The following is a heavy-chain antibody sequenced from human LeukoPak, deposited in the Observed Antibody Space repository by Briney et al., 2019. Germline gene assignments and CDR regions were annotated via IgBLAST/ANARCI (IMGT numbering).Heavy chain of an antibody. J-gene: IGHJ6*02. V-gene: IGHV4-59*12. CDR3: ARITMDRYYYYYGMDV. CDR1: GGSISSYY. CDR2: IYYSGST. D-gene: IGHD3-10*01. Sequence: SETLSLTCTVSGGSISSYYWSWIRQPPGKGLEWIGYIYYSGSTNYNPSLKSRVTISVDTSKNQFSLKLSSVTAADTAVYYCARITMDRYYYYYGMDVWGQGTTVTVSS.